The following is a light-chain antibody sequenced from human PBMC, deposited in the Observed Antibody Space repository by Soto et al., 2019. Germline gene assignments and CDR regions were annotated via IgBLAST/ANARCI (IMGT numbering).Light chain of an antibody. CDR3: YSAADNTRV. Sequence: SYELTQPSSVSVSPGQTARITCSGDVLAKKYARWFQQKPGQAPVLVIYKDSERPSGIPERFSGSSSGTTVTLTISGAQVEDEADYYCYSAADNTRVFGGGTKVTVL. CDR1: VLAKKY. J-gene: IGLJ2*01. V-gene: IGLV3-27*01. CDR2: KDS.